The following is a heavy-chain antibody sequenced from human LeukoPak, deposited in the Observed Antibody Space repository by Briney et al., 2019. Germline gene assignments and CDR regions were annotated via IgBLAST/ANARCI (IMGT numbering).Heavy chain of an antibody. Sequence: GASVKVSCKASGYTFTSYDINWVRQATGQGLEWMGWMNPNSGNTGYAQKFQGRVTITRNTSISTAYMELSSLRSEDTAVYSCARQRRYCGGDSCYQRTFDFWGQGTLVTVSS. D-gene: IGHD2-15*01. CDR3: ARQRRYCGGDSCYQRTFDF. CDR2: MNPNSGNT. CDR1: GYTFTSYD. J-gene: IGHJ4*02. V-gene: IGHV1-8*03.